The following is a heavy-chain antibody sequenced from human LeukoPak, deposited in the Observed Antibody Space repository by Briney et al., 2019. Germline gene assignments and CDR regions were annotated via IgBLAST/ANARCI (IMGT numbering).Heavy chain of an antibody. J-gene: IGHJ4*02. V-gene: IGHV1-69*06. Sequence: GASVKVSCKASGGTFSSYAISWVRQAPGQGLEWMGGIIPIFGTANYAQKFQGRVTITADKSTSTAHMELSSLRSEDTAVYYCARTHTARIFDYWGQGTLVTVSS. CDR2: IIPIFGTA. D-gene: IGHD5-18*01. CDR3: ARTHTARIFDY. CDR1: GGTFSSYA.